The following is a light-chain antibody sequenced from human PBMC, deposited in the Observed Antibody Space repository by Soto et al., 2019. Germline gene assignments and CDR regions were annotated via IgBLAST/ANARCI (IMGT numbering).Light chain of an antibody. V-gene: IGLV1-40*01. CDR2: GNS. Sequence: QSALTQPPSVSGAPGQRVTISCTGSSSNIGAGYDVHWYQQLPGTAPKLLIYGNSNRPSGVPDRFSGPKSGTSASLAITGLQAEDEADYYCQSYDSSLSVSYVFGTGTRSPS. CDR1: SSNIGAGYD. CDR3: QSYDSSLSVSYV. J-gene: IGLJ1*01.